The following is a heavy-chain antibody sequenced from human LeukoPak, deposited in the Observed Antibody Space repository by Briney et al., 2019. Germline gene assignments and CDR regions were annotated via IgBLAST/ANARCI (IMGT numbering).Heavy chain of an antibody. V-gene: IGHV1-2*02. J-gene: IGHJ4*02. CDR3: ARVLPYSSSWESIDY. CDR1: GYTLSDYY. D-gene: IGHD6-13*01. CDR2: INPNSGDT. Sequence: ASGKGSCKTYGYTLSDYYIHWIRQAPGQGFECVGWINPNSGDTDYAQKFQGRVTVTRDTSISTAYMELGRLRSDDTAVYYCARVLPYSSSWESIDYWGQGTLVTVSS.